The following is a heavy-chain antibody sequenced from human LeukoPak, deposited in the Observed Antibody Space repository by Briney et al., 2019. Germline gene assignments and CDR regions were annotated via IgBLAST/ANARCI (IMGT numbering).Heavy chain of an antibody. J-gene: IGHJ4*02. CDR3: ARAGASGLIDY. V-gene: IGHV4-39*07. CDR2: IYYNGNT. D-gene: IGHD6-19*01. CDR1: GGSISNYY. Sequence: PSETLSLTCTVSGGSISNYYWGWIRQPPGKGLEWIGSIYYNGNTYYNPSLKSRVTISLDTSKNQFSLKLNSVTAADTAVYYCARAGASGLIDYWGQGIPLTVSS.